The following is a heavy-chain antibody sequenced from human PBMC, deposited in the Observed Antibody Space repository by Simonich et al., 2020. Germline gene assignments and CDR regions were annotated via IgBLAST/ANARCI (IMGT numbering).Heavy chain of an antibody. V-gene: IGHV4-38-2*01. CDR3: ARVGYSNYYYYGMDV. J-gene: IGHJ6*02. D-gene: IGHD6-13*01. CDR2: IYHRGST. CDR1: GYSISIGYY. Sequence: QVQLQESGPGLVKPSETLSLTCAVSGYSISIGYYWGWIRQPPGKGLEWIGSIYHRGSTYYTPSPKSRVTISVDTSKNQFSLKLSSVTAADTAVYYCARVGYSNYYYYGMDVWGQGTTVTVSS.